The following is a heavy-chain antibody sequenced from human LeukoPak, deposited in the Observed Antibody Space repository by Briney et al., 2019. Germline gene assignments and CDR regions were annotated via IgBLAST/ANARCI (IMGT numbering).Heavy chain of an antibody. Sequence: TGGSLRLSCAASGFTFDDYAMHWVRQAPGKGLEWVSGISWNSGSIGYADSVKGRFTISRDNAKNSLYLQMNSLRAEDTALYYWAKGRGWDIVLVVAPTPLDSWGQGTLVTASS. V-gene: IGHV3-9*01. CDR1: GFTFDDYA. D-gene: IGHD2-15*01. J-gene: IGHJ4*02. CDR3: AKGRGWDIVLVVAPTPLDS. CDR2: ISWNSGSI.